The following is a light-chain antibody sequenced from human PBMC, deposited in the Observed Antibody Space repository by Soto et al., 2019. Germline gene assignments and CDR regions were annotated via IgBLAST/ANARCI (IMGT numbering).Light chain of an antibody. V-gene: IGKV3D-15*01. CDR2: GAS. Sequence: EIVLTQSPGTLSLSPGERATLSCRASQSVSNNYLAWYQQKPGQAPRLLIYGASNRATGIPDRFSGSGSGTDFTLTISSLQSEDFAIYFCQKFNKWPWTFGQGTKVDIK. CDR3: QKFNKWPWT. CDR1: QSVSNN. J-gene: IGKJ1*01.